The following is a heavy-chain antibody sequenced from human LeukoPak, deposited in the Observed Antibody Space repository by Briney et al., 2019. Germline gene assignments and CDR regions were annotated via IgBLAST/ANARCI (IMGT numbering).Heavy chain of an antibody. J-gene: IGHJ4*02. CDR1: GYTFTSYY. CDR3: AGADNTYYYDSSGNFDY. V-gene: IGHV1-46*01. Sequence: ASVKVSCKASGYTFTSYYMHWVRQGPGQGLEWMGIINPSGGSTSYAQKFQGRVTMTRDTSTSTVYMELSSLRSEDTAVYYCAGADNTYYYDSSGNFDYWGQGTLVTVSS. CDR2: INPSGGST. D-gene: IGHD3-22*01.